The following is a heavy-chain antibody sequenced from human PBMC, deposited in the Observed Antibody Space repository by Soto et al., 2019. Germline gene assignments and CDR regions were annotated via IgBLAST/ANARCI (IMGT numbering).Heavy chain of an antibody. Sequence: GGSLRLSCAASGFTFDDYAMHWVRQAPGKGLEWVSGISWNSGSIGYADSVKGRFTISRDNAKNSLYLQMNSLRAEDTALYYCAKDKFWGAVAGTAGFDYWGQGTLVTVSS. CDR3: AKDKFWGAVAGTAGFDY. CDR1: GFTFDDYA. D-gene: IGHD6-19*01. CDR2: ISWNSGSI. V-gene: IGHV3-9*01. J-gene: IGHJ4*02.